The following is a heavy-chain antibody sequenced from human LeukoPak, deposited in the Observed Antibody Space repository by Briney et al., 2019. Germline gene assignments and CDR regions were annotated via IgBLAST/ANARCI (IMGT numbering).Heavy chain of an antibody. V-gene: IGHV4-59*01. CDR2: IYYSGST. D-gene: IGHD3-22*01. Sequence: SETLSLTCTISGDSISSYSWSWIRQSPGKGLEWIGHIYYSGSTNYNPTLKSRVTISVDTSKNQYSLRLNSVTAADTALYYCVRETATSYYDSAGYYRQTEVFDVWGQGTKVTVSS. CDR3: VRETATSYYDSAGYYRQTEVFDV. J-gene: IGHJ3*01. CDR1: GDSISSYS.